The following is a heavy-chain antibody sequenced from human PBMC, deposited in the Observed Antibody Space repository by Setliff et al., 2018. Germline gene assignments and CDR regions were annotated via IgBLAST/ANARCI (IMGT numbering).Heavy chain of an antibody. V-gene: IGHV4-59*12. CDR2: VHYSGDS. J-gene: IGHJ5*02. Sequence: SETLSLTCTVSGGSMTSYYWSWIRQSPWKGLEWIGYVHYSGDSNYNPSLKSRVTMSVDTSKNQFSLNLRSVTAADTAVYFCARGPRFDYESPTYRRRFDPWGQGTAVTVSS. CDR1: GGSMTSYY. CDR3: ARGPRFDYESPTYRRRFDP. D-gene: IGHD3-22*01.